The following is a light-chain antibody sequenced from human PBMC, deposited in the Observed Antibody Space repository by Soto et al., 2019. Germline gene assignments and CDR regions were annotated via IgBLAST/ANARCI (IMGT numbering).Light chain of an antibody. J-gene: IGKJ1*01. CDR1: QSINDK. CDR3: HQYNDWPAT. V-gene: IGKV3-15*01. Sequence: ETVMTQSPATLSLSPGERATFSCRASQSINDKVAWYQHKPGQGPRLLIYGASTRATGLPARFSGSGSGTDFTLTISRLESEDFAVYYCHQYNDWPATFGQGTKVEVK. CDR2: GAS.